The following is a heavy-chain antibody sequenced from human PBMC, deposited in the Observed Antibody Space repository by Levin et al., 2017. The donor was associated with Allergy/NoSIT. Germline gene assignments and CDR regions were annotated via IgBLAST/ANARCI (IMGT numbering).Heavy chain of an antibody. V-gene: IGHV4-39*01. J-gene: IGHJ4*02. D-gene: IGHD4/OR15-4a*01. CDR1: GASISSRSYY. CDR3: ARQYGSSDYGRYFDY. Sequence: SETLSLTCTVSGASISSRSYYWGWIRQPPGKGLEWIGSIYYSGNNFYNPSLKSRVTISVDTSKNQFSLKLSSVTAADTAVYTCARQYGSSDYGRYFDYWGQGTLVTVSS. CDR2: IYYSGNN.